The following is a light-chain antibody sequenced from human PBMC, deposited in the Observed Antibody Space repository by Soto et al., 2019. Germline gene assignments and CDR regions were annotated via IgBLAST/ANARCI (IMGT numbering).Light chain of an antibody. CDR2: GAS. V-gene: IGKV3-20*01. Sequence: EIVLTQSPGTLSLSPGERATLSCRASQSVSSSYLAWYQQKPGQAPRLLIYGASSRATGIPDRFSGSRSRTEFTLAISRLEPEDFAVYYCQQYGSSVFTFGPGTKVDI. CDR3: QQYGSSVFT. CDR1: QSVSSSY. J-gene: IGKJ3*01.